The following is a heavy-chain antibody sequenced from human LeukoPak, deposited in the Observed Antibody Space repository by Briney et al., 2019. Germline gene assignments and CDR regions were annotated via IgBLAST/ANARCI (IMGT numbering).Heavy chain of an antibody. Sequence: GGSLRLSCAASGFTFSSYGMSWVRQAPGKGLEWVSAISGSGGSTYYADSVKGRFTISRDNSKNTLYLQMNSLRAEDTAVYYCAKAHSRILLWFGELGWFDPWGQGTLVTVSS. CDR2: ISGSGGST. V-gene: IGHV3-23*01. CDR1: GFTFSSYG. D-gene: IGHD3-10*01. J-gene: IGHJ5*02. CDR3: AKAHSRILLWFGELGWFDP.